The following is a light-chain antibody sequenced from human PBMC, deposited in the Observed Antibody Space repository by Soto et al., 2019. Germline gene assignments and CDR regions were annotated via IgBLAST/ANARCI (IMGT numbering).Light chain of an antibody. CDR3: SSYTTSSTRV. CDR2: EVS. V-gene: IGLV2-14*01. CDR1: SSDVGFYNY. Sequence: QSALTQPASVSGSPGQSIAISCTGSSSDVGFYNYVSWYQQHPGEVPKLIFFEVSNRPSGVSNRFSGSKSGNTASLTISGLQAEDEAAYYCSSYTTSSTRVFGTGTKLTVL. J-gene: IGLJ1*01.